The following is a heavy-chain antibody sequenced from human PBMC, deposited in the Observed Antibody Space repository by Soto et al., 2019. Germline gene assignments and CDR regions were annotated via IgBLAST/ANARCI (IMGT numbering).Heavy chain of an antibody. J-gene: IGHJ6*02. Sequence: QVQLVQSGAEVKKPGSSVKVSCKASGGTFSSYAISWVRQAPGQGLEWMGGIIPIFGTANYAQKFQGRVTITADKSTSTAYMELSSLRYADTAVYYCARDQGGYSGYDDYYYGMDVWGQGTTVTVSS. CDR2: IIPIFGTA. CDR3: ARDQGGYSGYDDYYYGMDV. D-gene: IGHD5-12*01. V-gene: IGHV1-69*06. CDR1: GGTFSSYA.